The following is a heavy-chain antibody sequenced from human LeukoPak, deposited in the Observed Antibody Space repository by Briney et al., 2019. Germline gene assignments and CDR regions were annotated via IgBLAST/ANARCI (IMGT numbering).Heavy chain of an antibody. CDR1: GVTFSSDV. CDR3: AKDPYYGGNPHPSFDY. Sequence: GGSLRLSCAASGVTFSSDVMSWVRQAPGEGLEWVSAISVSGGSTYYADSVKGRFTISRDNSNNTLYLQMNSLRAEDTAVYYCAKDPYYGGNPHPSFDYWGQGTLVTVSS. D-gene: IGHD4-23*01. V-gene: IGHV3-23*01. CDR2: ISVSGGST. J-gene: IGHJ4*02.